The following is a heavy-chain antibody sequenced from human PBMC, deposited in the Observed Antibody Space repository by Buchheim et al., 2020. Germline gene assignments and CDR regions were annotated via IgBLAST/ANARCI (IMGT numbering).Heavy chain of an antibody. CDR3: VRDMYGSGDY. J-gene: IGHJ4*02. CDR2: INREGTTT. CDR1: GFPFSIYW. Sequence: EVQLVESGGGLVQPGGSLRLSCSAPGFPFSIYWMHWVRQAPGKGLAWVSHINREGTTTNYAASVRGRFTLSSDHGQNTLYLQMNNLRAEDTAVYYCVRDMYGSGDYWGQGTL. D-gene: IGHD3-10*01. V-gene: IGHV3-74*01.